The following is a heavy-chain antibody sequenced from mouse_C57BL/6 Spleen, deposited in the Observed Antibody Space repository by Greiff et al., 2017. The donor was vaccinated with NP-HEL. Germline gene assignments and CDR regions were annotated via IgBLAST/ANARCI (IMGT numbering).Heavy chain of an antibody. J-gene: IGHJ3*01. CDR2: ISSGGDYI. Sequence: EVQGVESGEGLVKPGGSLKLSCAASGFTFSSYAMSWVRQTPEKRLEWVAYISSGGDYIYYADTVKGRFTISRDNARNTLYLQMSSLKSEDTAMYYCTRGGYDVTAAWFAYWGQGTLVTVSA. D-gene: IGHD2-2*01. CDR1: GFTFSSYA. CDR3: TRGGYDVTAAWFAY. V-gene: IGHV5-9-1*02.